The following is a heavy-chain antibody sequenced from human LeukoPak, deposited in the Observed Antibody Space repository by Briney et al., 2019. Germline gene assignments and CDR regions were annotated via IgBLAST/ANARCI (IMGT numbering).Heavy chain of an antibody. CDR1: GYTFTGYY. V-gene: IGHV1-2*02. J-gene: IGHJ4*02. Sequence: GASVKVSCKASGYTFTGYYMHRVRQGPGQGLEWMGWINPNSGGTNYAQKLQGRDTMTRDTSISTAYMELSRLRSDDTAVYYCARGGIGLVVVGLSLFDYWGQGTLVTVSS. D-gene: IGHD2-15*01. CDR2: INPNSGGT. CDR3: ARGGIGLVVVGLSLFDY.